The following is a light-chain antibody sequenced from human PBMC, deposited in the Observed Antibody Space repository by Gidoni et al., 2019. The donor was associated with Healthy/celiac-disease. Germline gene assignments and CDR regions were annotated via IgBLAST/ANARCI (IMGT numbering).Light chain of an antibody. Sequence: QSALTPPASVSGSPGQSITISCNGTSSDVGGYNYVSWYQQHPGKAPKLMIYDVSNRPSGVSNRFSGSKSGNTASLTISGLQAEDEADYYCSSYTSSSPPVVFGGGTKLTVL. CDR1: SSDVGGYNY. CDR3: SSYTSSSPPVV. CDR2: DVS. J-gene: IGLJ2*01. V-gene: IGLV2-14*03.